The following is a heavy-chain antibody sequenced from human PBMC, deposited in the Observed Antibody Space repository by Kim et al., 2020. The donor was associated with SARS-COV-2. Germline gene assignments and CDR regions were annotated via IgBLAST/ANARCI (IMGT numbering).Heavy chain of an antibody. CDR2: INPGTANT. D-gene: IGHD3-3*01. CDR3: ARGGGQLHFMAWLLGYFDL. Sequence: ASVKVSCKTSGYSFTTYALHWVRQAPGQRLEWMGWINPGTANTEYSQKFQGRVTITRDTSASTAYMELSSLRSGDTAVYYCARGGGQLHFMAWLLGYFDLWGPGTLVTVSS. V-gene: IGHV1-3*01. J-gene: IGHJ5*02. CDR1: GYSFTTYA.